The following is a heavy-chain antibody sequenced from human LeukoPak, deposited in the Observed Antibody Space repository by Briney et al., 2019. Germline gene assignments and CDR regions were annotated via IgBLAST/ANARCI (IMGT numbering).Heavy chain of an antibody. V-gene: IGHV1-2*02. CDR1: GYTFTGYY. CDR2: INLNSGDT. Sequence: GASVKVSCKASGYTFTGYYMHWVRQAPGQGLEWMGWINLNSGDTNHAQKFQGRVTMTRDTSISTAYMELSRLRSDDTAVYYCARGSNGAAVGWGQGTLVTVSS. D-gene: IGHD6-13*01. CDR3: ARGSNGAAVG. J-gene: IGHJ4*02.